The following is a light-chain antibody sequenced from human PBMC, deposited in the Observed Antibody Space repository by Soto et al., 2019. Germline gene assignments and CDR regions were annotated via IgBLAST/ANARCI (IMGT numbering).Light chain of an antibody. CDR1: QSLVNSDGNTY. CDR2: KVS. J-gene: IGKJ1*01. V-gene: IGKV2-30*01. Sequence: VVMTQSPLSLPVTLGQPASISCRSSQSLVNSDGNTYLNWFHQRPGQSPRRLIYKVSNRDSGVPDRFSGSGSGTAFTLRISRVEAEDVGVYYCMQGSQWPRTFGQGTRVEIK. CDR3: MQGSQWPRT.